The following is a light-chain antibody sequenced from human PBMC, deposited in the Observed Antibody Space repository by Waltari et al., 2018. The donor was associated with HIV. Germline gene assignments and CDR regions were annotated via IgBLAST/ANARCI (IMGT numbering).Light chain of an antibody. V-gene: IGLV3-21*04. CDR3: QVWDSNSEHYV. CDR1: DVGSRS. Sequence: SYVLTQPPSVSVAPGETARITCEGSDVGSRSVHWYQQKPGQTPVLVIFFDSDRSSGIPDRFSGSDSGNTATLTISGVEAGDEANYYCQVWDSNSEHYVFGTGTKVTVL. J-gene: IGLJ1*01. CDR2: FDS.